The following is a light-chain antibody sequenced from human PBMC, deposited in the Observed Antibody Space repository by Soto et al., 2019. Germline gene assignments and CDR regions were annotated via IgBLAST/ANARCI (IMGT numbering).Light chain of an antibody. CDR3: QQYDSAPLS. Sequence: DIQMTQSPSSLSASVGDRVTITCQASQDISKYLNWYQQKPGKAPKLLIYDASNLETGVPPRLSGSGSGTDFTFTISGLHPEDIAISFCQQYDSAPLSFRSVTKVDIK. CDR2: DAS. CDR1: QDISKY. V-gene: IGKV1-33*01. J-gene: IGKJ3*01.